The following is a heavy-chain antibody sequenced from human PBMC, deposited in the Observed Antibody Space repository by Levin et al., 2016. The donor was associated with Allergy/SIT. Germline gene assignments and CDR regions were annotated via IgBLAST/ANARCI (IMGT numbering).Heavy chain of an antibody. CDR3: AKESMVRGSLNYGMDV. V-gene: IGHV3-9*01. Sequence: SLKISCAASGFTFDDYAMHWVRQAPGKGLEWVSGISWHSDIIGYADSVKGRFTIYRDNAKNSLYLQMNSLRAEDTALYYCAKESMVRGSLNYGMDVWGQGTTVTVSS. CDR2: ISWHSDII. J-gene: IGHJ6*02. D-gene: IGHD3-10*01. CDR1: GFTFDDYA.